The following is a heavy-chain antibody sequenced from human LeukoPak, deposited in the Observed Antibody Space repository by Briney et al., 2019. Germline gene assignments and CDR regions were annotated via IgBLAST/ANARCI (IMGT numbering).Heavy chain of an antibody. J-gene: IGHJ5*02. D-gene: IGHD1-26*01. CDR3: TRAVGLGPGAHFDP. Sequence: RTGGSVRLSCAASGFSFGRYYMSWVRQTPGEGLEWISYFPTSGISVHYADSVRGPFTASRDDAKNSLHLQMDSLRVEDTAVYYCTRAVGLGPGAHFDPWGQGALVTVSS. CDR2: FPTSGISV. CDR1: GFSFGRYY. V-gene: IGHV3-11*01.